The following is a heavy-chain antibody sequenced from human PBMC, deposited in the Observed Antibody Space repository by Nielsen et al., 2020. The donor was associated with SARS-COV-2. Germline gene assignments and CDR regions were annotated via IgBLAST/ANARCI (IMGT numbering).Heavy chain of an antibody. V-gene: IGHV3-74*01. CDR3: ARGVLRQWLVQ. CDR1: GFTFSSYW. CDR2: INSDGSST. D-gene: IGHD6-19*01. J-gene: IGHJ4*02. Sequence: GSLRLSCAASGFTFSSYWMHWVRQAPGKGLVWVSRINSDGSSTSYADSVKGRFTISRDNAKNTLYLQMNSLRAEDTAVYYCARGVLRQWLVQWGQGTLVTVSS.